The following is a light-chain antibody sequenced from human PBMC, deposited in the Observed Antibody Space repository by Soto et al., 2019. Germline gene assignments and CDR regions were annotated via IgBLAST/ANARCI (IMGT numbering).Light chain of an antibody. J-gene: IGKJ4*01. CDR2: WAS. CDR1: KGVFYSSTIKNN. Sequence: DIVMTQSPDSLVGSLGERPTFNCKSGKGVFYSSTIKNNLAGYQQKPGQPPKLVIYWASTRESGVPDRFSGSGSGTDFTLTISSLQAEDVAVYYCYQYFSTPLTFGGGTKVEIK. CDR3: YQYFSTPLT. V-gene: IGKV4-1*01.